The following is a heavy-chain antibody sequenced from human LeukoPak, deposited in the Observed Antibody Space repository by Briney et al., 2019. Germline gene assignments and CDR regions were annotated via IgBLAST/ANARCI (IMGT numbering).Heavy chain of an antibody. D-gene: IGHD3-3*01. CDR2: ISSSSSYI. J-gene: IGHJ4*02. CDR3: ARGEYYDFWSGYFDY. Sequence: PGGSLRPSCATSGLTLSSYSIKCVRQAPGKGLEWVSSISSSSSYIYYADSVKGRFTISRDNAKNSLYLQMNSLRAEDRAVYYCARGEYYDFWSGYFDYWGQGTLVTVSS. CDR1: GLTLSSYS. V-gene: IGHV3-21*01.